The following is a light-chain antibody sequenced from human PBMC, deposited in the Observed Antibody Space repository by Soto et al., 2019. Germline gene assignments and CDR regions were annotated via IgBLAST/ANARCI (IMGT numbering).Light chain of an antibody. Sequence: QSVLTQPPSASGSPGQSVTISCTVTSGDVGGYDYVSWYQQHPGKAPKLMIYEVTKRPLGVPDRFSGSKSGNTASLTVFGLQAEDEADYYCSSYAGSDNPYVFGTGTKVTVL. V-gene: IGLV2-8*01. CDR1: SGDVGGYDY. CDR2: EVT. J-gene: IGLJ1*01. CDR3: SSYAGSDNPYV.